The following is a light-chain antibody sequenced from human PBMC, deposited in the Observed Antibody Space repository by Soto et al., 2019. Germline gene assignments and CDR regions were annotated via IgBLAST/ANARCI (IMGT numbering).Light chain of an antibody. CDR1: RGISSY. Sequence: DIQLTQSPSFLSASVGDRVTITCRASRGISSYLAWFQQIPGKPPKLVIYAASTLQPGVPSRFSGGGSGTEFTLTISSLKPEDFATYYCQQLDSYPYTFGQGTKLEIK. V-gene: IGKV1-9*01. CDR2: AAS. CDR3: QQLDSYPYT. J-gene: IGKJ2*01.